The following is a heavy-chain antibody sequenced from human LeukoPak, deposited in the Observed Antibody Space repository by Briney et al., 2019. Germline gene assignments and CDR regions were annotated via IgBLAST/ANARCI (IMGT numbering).Heavy chain of an antibody. J-gene: IGHJ4*01. D-gene: IGHD5-24*01. V-gene: IGHV4-31*01. Sequence: SETLSLTCTVSGGSINSGGYYWSWIRQHPGKGLEWIGYIYYSGSTYYNPSLKSQITISVDTSKNQFSLKLNSMTAADTAVYYCARGEGARDGYNYAGPFYFDYWGHGTLVTVSS. CDR3: ARGEGARDGYNYAGPFYFDY. CDR1: GGSINSGGYY. CDR2: IYYSGST.